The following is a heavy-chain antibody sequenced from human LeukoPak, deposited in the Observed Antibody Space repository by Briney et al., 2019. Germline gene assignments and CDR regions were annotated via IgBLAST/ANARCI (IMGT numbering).Heavy chain of an antibody. V-gene: IGHV3-7*04. CDR1: GFNFRSYW. CDR2: INQDGSDK. Sequence: GGSLRLSCAASGFNFRSYWMSWVRQAAGKGLEWVANINQDGSDKYYVDSVKGRFTISRDNAKNSLDLQMNSLRPEDTAVYYCARDYYASNRVDVWGQGTTVTV. J-gene: IGHJ6*02. CDR3: ARDYYASNRVDV. D-gene: IGHD3-10*01.